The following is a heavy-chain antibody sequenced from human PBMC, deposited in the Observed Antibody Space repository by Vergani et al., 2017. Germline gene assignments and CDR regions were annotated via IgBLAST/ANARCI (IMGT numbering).Heavy chain of an antibody. CDR3: FFLHDYRTNYYYYYMDV. V-gene: IGHV4-39*01. CDR1: GGSISSSSYY. CDR2: IYYSGST. J-gene: IGHJ6*03. D-gene: IGHD4-11*01. Sequence: QLQLQESGPGLVKPSETLSLTCTVSGGSISSSSYYWGWIRQPPGKGLEWIGSIYYSGSTYYNPSLKSRVTISVDTSKNQFSLKLSSVTAADTAVYYCFFLHDYRTNYYYYYMDVWGKGTTVTVSS.